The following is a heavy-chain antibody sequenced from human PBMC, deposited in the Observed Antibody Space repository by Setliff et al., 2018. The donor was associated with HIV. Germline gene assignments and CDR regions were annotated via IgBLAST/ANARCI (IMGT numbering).Heavy chain of an antibody. D-gene: IGHD2-2*02. V-gene: IGHV1-8*03. CDR2: MNPNSGNA. J-gene: IGHJ6*03. CDR3: ARSRYQLLYDMDV. CDR1: GYTFTKYD. Sequence: ASVKVSCKASGYTFTKYDINWVRRATGQGLEWMGWMNPNSGNAEYAQRFQGRVTLTRNTSISTAYMELSSLTSEDTAVYFCARSRYQLLYDMDVWGKGTTVTVSS.